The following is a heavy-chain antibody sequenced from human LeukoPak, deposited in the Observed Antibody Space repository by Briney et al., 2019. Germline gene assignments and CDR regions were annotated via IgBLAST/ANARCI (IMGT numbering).Heavy chain of an antibody. CDR1: GGSISSYY. V-gene: IGHV4-4*07. CDR3: ASGGSSRQADPFDY. D-gene: IGHD2-15*01. CDR2: IYTSGST. J-gene: IGHJ4*02. Sequence: PSETLSLTCTVSGGSISSYYWSWIRQPAGKGLEWIGRIYTSGSTNYNPSLKSRVTMSVDTSRNQFSLKLSSVTAADTAVYYCASGGSSRQADPFDYWGQGTLVTVSS.